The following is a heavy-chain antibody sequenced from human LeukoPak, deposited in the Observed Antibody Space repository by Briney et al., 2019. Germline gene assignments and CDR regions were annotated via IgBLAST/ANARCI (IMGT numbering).Heavy chain of an antibody. CDR3: TTPQLWLRGALGY. Sequence: GSLRLSCAASGFTFSSYAMSWVRQAPGKGLEWVGRIKTETDGGTTDYAAPVKGRFTISRDDSKNTLYLQMNSLKTEDTAVYYCTTPQLWLRGALGYWGQGTLVTVTS. V-gene: IGHV3-15*01. D-gene: IGHD5-18*01. CDR1: GFTFSSYA. J-gene: IGHJ4*02. CDR2: IKTETDGGTT.